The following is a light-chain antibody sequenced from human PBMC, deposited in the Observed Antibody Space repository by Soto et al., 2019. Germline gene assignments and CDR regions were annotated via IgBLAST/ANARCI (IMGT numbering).Light chain of an antibody. CDR2: DAS. J-gene: IGKJ1*01. CDR1: QFAGTN. Sequence: EIGMTQTPATLSVSSGGRATLSCRASQFAGTNSAWYQKKPGQAPRLLIYDASTRATGIPARFIGSGSGTEFTLTISSLQSGDFAVYYCQQYNFWPRTFGQGSMVDIK. CDR3: QQYNFWPRT. V-gene: IGKV3-15*01.